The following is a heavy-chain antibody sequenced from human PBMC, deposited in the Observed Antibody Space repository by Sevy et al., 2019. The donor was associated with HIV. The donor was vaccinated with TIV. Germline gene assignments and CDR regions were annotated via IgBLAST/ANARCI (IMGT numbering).Heavy chain of an antibody. V-gene: IGHV3-21*01. J-gene: IGHJ6*02. CDR2: ISSSSSSI. CDR1: GFTFSSYN. Sequence: GGSLRLSCAASGFTFSSYNMNWVRQAPGKGLEWVSSISSSSSSIYYADSVRGRFTISRDNAMNSLYLQMNSLRAEDTALYYCARVVAYCTGGTCFPGYYYGMDVWGQRTTVTVSS. D-gene: IGHD2-15*01. CDR3: ARVVAYCTGGTCFPGYYYGMDV.